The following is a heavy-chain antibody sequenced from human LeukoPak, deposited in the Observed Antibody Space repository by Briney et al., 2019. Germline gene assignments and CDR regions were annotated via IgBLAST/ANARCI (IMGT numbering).Heavy chain of an antibody. D-gene: IGHD3-16*02. CDR2: INPDSGAT. Sequence: ASMRVSXKASGYTFTDYCVNWVRQAPGQGLEWIGWINPDSGATNYAQKFQDRVTMTRDTSISTAYMELSSLTSDDTAVYYCARGMITFGGVIPEAYWGQGTLVTVSS. J-gene: IGHJ4*02. CDR1: GYTFTDYC. CDR3: ARGMITFGGVIPEAY. V-gene: IGHV1-2*02.